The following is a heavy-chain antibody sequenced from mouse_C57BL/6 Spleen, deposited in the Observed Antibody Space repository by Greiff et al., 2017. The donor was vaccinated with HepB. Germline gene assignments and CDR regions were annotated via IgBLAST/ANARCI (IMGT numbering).Heavy chain of an antibody. CDR3: ARAGREDYFDY. D-gene: IGHD3-3*01. Sequence: QVQLQQPGAELVRPGSSVKLSCKASGYTFTSYWMDWVKQRPGQGLEWIGNIYPSDSETHYNQKFKDKATLTVDKSSSTAYMQLSSLTSEDSAVYYCARAGREDYFDYWGQGTTLTVSS. V-gene: IGHV1-61*01. J-gene: IGHJ2*01. CDR1: GYTFTSYW. CDR2: IYPSDSET.